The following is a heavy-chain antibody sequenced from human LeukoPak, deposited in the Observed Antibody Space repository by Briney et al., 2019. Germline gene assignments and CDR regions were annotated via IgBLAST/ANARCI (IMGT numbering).Heavy chain of an antibody. CDR3: ARGRNYYDSSDYFYEGDAFDI. CDR2: IYYTGSA. D-gene: IGHD3-22*01. V-gene: IGHV4-39*07. Sequence: SETLSRTSTVSGGSISRIPYYWGWIRQPPGKGVGWSGDIYYTGSAYYNPSLKSLVTISVDTSKNHFSLKLSSVPAADTAVYFCARGRNYYDSSDYFYEGDAFDIWGQGTMVTVSS. J-gene: IGHJ3*02. CDR1: GGSISRIPYY.